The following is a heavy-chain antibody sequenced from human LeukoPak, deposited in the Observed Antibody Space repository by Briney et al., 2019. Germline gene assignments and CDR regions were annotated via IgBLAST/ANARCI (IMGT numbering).Heavy chain of an antibody. CDR2: MYYRGNT. Sequence: SETLSLTCTVSGGSISTITYYWGWIRQPPGKGLEWVGHMYYRGNTFYNPSLKSRVTISVDTSKNQFSLKLSSVTAADTAVYYCARVKTRWYCSGGSCHDAFDIWGQGTMVTVSS. D-gene: IGHD2-15*01. CDR3: ARVKTRWYCSGGSCHDAFDI. CDR1: GGSISTITYY. J-gene: IGHJ3*02. V-gene: IGHV4-39*07.